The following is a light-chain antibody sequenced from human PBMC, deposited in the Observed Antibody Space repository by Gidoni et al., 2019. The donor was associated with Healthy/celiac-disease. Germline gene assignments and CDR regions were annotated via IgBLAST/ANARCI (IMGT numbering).Light chain of an antibody. CDR3: QQLNSYPPT. J-gene: IGKJ2*01. CDR1: QGSSSY. Sequence: DIQLTQSPSFPSSPVEDRITTPCRASQGSSSYLASYQQKPEKAPKLLIYAASTVQSGVASRCSGSGAGKEITLTISSLQHEDFATYYCQQLNSYPPTFGQGTKLEIK. CDR2: AAS. V-gene: IGKV1-9*01.